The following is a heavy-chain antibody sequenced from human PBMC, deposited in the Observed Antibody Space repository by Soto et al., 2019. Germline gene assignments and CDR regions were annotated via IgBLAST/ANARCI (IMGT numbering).Heavy chain of an antibody. CDR3: ARPILNYEQWAFDI. J-gene: IGHJ3*02. D-gene: IGHD3-3*01. V-gene: IGHV4-30-4*01. Sequence: SETLSLTCTVSGGSISSGDYYWSWIRQPPGKGLEWIGYIYYSGSTYYNPSLKSRVTISVDTSKNQFSLKLSSVTAADKAVYYCARPILNYEQWAFDILGQGTIVTV. CDR2: IYYSGST. CDR1: GGSISSGDYY.